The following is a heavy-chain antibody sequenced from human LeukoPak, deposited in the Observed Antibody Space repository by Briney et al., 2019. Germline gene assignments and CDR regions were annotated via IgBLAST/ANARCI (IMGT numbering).Heavy chain of an antibody. V-gene: IGHV3-73*01. CDR1: GFTFSDSA. Sequence: PGGSLRLSCAASGFTFSDSAMHWVRQASGKGLEWVGRIRSKANTYATAYAASVKGRFTISRDDSKNTAYLQMASLKTEGTAVYYCTRLTMVRGLILYFDYWSQGTLVTVSS. D-gene: IGHD3-10*01. CDR3: TRLTMVRGLILYFDY. J-gene: IGHJ4*02. CDR2: IRSKANTYAT.